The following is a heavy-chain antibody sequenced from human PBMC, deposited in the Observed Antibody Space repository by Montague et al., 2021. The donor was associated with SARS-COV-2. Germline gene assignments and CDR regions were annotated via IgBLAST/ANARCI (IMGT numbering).Heavy chain of an antibody. Sequence: SLRLSCAASGFTFSSYSMHWVRQAPGKGLEWVAVISSDGSNKYYADSVKGRFTISRDNSKNTLYLQMNSLRAEDTAVYYCARGYSGSYYGAFDIWGQGTMVTVSS. J-gene: IGHJ3*02. D-gene: IGHD1-26*01. V-gene: IGHV3-30*04. CDR3: ARGYSGSYYGAFDI. CDR2: ISSDGSNK. CDR1: GFTFSSYS.